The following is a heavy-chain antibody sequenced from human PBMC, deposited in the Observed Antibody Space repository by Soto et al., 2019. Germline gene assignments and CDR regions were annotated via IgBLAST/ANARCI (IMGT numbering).Heavy chain of an antibody. CDR1: WFSLSSSGVG. CDR2: IFCNDNK. CDR3: GLSLGSILFDY. V-gene: IGHV2-5*01. D-gene: IGHD2-2*01. Sequence: QITLKESGPPLVKPTQTLTLTCTFSWFSLSSSGVGVGLILQPPGNSLEWLVLIFCNDNKCYSPALKSRVTITKDTYKNMVILTLTYMVLLDTATYFFGLSLGSILFDYWCNGTLVTVSS. J-gene: IGHJ4*01.